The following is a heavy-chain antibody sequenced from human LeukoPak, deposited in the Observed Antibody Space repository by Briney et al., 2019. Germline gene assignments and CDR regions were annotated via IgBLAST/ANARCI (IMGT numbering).Heavy chain of an antibody. J-gene: IGHJ5*02. D-gene: IGHD2-15*01. CDR1: GFTFSSYA. CDR3: AKDRVVVVAGELANWFDP. V-gene: IGHV3-23*01. CDR2: ISGSGGST. Sequence: GGSLRLSCAASGFTFSSYAMSWVRQAPGKGLEWVSAISGSGGSTYYADSVKGRFTISRDNSKNTLYLQMNSLRAEDTAVYYCAKDRVVVVAGELANWFDPWGQGTLVTVSS.